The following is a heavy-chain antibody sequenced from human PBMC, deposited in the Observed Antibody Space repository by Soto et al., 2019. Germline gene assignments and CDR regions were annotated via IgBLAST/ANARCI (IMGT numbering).Heavy chain of an antibody. CDR3: AKRTYGEYDLGYLDL. J-gene: IGHJ2*01. CDR2: IDGSVGNI. Sequence: HPGGSLRLSCAASGFIFGSYAMTWVRQAPGKGLEWVSTIDGSVGNISYADSVKGRFTISRDNSKNTLYLQMNILRADDTAVYYCAKRTYGEYDLGYLDLWGRGTLVTVPQ. V-gene: IGHV3-23*01. CDR1: GFIFGSYA. D-gene: IGHD4-17*01.